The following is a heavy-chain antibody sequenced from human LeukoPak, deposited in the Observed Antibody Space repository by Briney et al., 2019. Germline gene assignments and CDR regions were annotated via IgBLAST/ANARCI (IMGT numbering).Heavy chain of an antibody. CDR2: IYYSGST. D-gene: IGHD4-17*01. Sequence: SETLSLTCTVSGGSISSSSYYWGWIRQPPGKGLEWIGSIYYSGSTYYNPSLKSRVTISVDTSKNQFSLKLSSVTAADTAVYYCARHSGDYGDYVGDNWFDPWGQGTLVTVSS. J-gene: IGHJ5*02. V-gene: IGHV4-39*01. CDR3: ARHSGDYGDYVGDNWFDP. CDR1: GGSISSSSYY.